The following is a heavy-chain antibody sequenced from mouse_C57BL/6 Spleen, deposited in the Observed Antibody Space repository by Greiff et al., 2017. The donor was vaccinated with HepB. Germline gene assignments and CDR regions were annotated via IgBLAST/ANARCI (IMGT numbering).Heavy chain of an antibody. Sequence: VQLQQSGAELARPGASVKMSCKASGYTFTSYTMHWVKQRPGQGLEWIGYINPSSGYTKYNQKFKDKATLTADKSSSTAYMQLSSLTSEDSAVYYCASPHYYGSSHWYFDVWGTGTTVTVSS. V-gene: IGHV1-4*01. CDR1: GYTFTSYT. J-gene: IGHJ1*03. CDR2: INPSSGYT. CDR3: ASPHYYGSSHWYFDV. D-gene: IGHD1-1*01.